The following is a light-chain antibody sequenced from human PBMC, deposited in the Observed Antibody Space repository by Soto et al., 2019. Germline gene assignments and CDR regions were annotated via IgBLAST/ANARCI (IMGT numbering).Light chain of an antibody. Sequence: EIVLTQSPGTVSLSPGESATLSCMASQSISRSDLAWYQHRPGQSPRLLIYATSSRATGIPDRFTGGGAGTGFTLTLSRLEPEDSAVYYCQQYGSSPTFGGGTKVDIK. CDR1: QSISRSD. V-gene: IGKV3-20*01. J-gene: IGKJ4*01. CDR2: ATS. CDR3: QQYGSSPT.